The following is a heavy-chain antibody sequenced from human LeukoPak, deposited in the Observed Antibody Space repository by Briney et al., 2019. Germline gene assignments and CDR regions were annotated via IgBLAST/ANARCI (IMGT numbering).Heavy chain of an antibody. CDR3: ARDVVAAVGSFDY. V-gene: IGHV4-4*07. D-gene: IGHD2-2*01. CDR2: IYTSGST. Sequence: SETLSLTCTVSGGAISSYYWTWFRQPPGKGLEWVGRIYTSGSTNYSPSLKSRVTMSVDTSKNQFSLKLSSVTAADTAVYYCARDVVAAVGSFDYWGQGTQVTVSS. J-gene: IGHJ4*02. CDR1: GGAISSYY.